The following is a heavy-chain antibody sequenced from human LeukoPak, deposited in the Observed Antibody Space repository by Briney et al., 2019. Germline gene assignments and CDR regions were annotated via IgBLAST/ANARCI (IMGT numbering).Heavy chain of an antibody. CDR2: IRSKANSYAT. D-gene: IGHD2-2*01. V-gene: IGHV3-73*01. Sequence: WGSLRLSCAASGFTFSGSAMHWVRQASGKGLEWFGRIRSKANSYATAYAASVKGRFTISRDDSKNTAYLQMNSLKTEDTAVYYCTSRPYCSSTSCHFDYWGQGTLVTVSS. J-gene: IGHJ4*02. CDR3: TSRPYCSSTSCHFDY. CDR1: GFTFSGSA.